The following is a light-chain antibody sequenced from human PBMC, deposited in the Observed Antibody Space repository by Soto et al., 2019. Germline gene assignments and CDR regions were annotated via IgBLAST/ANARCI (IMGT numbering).Light chain of an antibody. Sequence: ESVLTESPGTLSLSRGERATLTCRASQSVSSNLAWYQQKPGQAPRLLIYGASTRATGIPARFSGSGSGTEFTLTISSLQSEDFAVYYCQQYNNWPITFGQGTRPEIK. V-gene: IGKV3-15*01. J-gene: IGKJ5*01. CDR2: GAS. CDR1: QSVSSN. CDR3: QQYNNWPIT.